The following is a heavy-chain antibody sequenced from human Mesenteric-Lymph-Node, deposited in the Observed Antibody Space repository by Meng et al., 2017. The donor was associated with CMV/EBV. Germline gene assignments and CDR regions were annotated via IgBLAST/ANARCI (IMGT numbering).Heavy chain of an antibody. V-gene: IGHV4-34*01. CDR2: IKHSGTT. CDR3: LLVVIDATRLYDF. D-gene: IGHD2-15*01. CDR1: GGSFSAYY. Sequence: GSLRLSCAVNGGSFSAYYWNWIRQPPGRGLEWIGEIKHSGTTSYSPSLKSRVTISVDTSRNQFSLKLTSVTAADTAVYYCLLVVIDATRLYDFWGQGILVTVSS. J-gene: IGHJ4*02.